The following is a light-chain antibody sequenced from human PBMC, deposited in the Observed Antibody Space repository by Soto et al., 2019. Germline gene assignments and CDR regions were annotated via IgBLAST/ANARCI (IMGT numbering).Light chain of an antibody. CDR1: QRVSSSY. CDR3: QQYGSSPIT. J-gene: IGKJ5*01. CDR2: GAS. V-gene: IGKV3-20*01. Sequence: EIVLTPSPGTLSLSPGEKATLSFRASQRVSSSYLAWYQQKPGQAPRLLIYGASTRATGIPDRFSGSGSGTDFTLTISRLEPEDFAVYYCQQYGSSPITFGQGTRLEIK.